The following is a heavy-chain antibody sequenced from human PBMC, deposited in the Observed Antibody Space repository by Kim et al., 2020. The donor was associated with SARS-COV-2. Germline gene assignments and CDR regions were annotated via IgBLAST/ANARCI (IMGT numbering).Heavy chain of an antibody. J-gene: IGHJ6*02. V-gene: IGHV3-48*03. Sequence: GGSLRLSCAASGFTFSSYEMNWVRQAPGKGLEWVSYISSSGSTIYYADSVKGRFTISRDNAKNSLYLQMNSLRAEDTAVYYCARESAVAGMGDYYYYYGMDGWGQGTPVTV. CDR2: ISSSGSTI. CDR3: ARESAVAGMGDYYYYYGMDG. CDR1: GFTFSSYE. D-gene: IGHD6-19*01.